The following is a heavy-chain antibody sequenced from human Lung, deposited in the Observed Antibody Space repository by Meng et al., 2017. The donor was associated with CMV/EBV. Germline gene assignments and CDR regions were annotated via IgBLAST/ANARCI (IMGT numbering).Heavy chain of an antibody. V-gene: IGHV1-18*01. J-gene: IGHJ5*01. D-gene: IGHD6-19*01. CDR1: GYTFTNNG. CDR2: INTNNGNR. CDR3: ARPFTSGWYNWFDP. Sequence: ASVXVSXKASGYTFTNNGVSWLRQARGQGPEWMGWINTNNGNRNYAQKFQGRVILTTDTSTNTAYMELTSLTSDDTAVYYCARPFTSGWYNWFDPWGQRTLVTVSS.